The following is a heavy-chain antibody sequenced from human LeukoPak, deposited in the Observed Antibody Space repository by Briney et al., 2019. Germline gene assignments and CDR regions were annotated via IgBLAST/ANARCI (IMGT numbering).Heavy chain of an antibody. Sequence: TSETLSLTCTVSGGSISSGVYYWSWIRQHPGKGLEWIGYIYYSGSTYYNPSLKSRVTISVDTSKNQFSLKLSSVTAADTAVYYCARGWSTLKFTTYYYDSSGYYFTFDIWGQGTMVTVSS. CDR1: GGSISSGVYY. CDR2: IYYSGST. CDR3: ARGWSTLKFTTYYYDSSGYYFTFDI. J-gene: IGHJ3*02. V-gene: IGHV4-31*03. D-gene: IGHD3-22*01.